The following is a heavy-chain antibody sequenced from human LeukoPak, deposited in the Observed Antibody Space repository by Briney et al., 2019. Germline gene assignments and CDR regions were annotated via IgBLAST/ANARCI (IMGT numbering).Heavy chain of an antibody. Sequence: ASVKVSCKASGYTFTSYGISWVQQAPGQGPEWMGWISADNGITHYAQKVQGRLTMTTDTSTSTAYMELRSLRSDDTAVYYCARDYDLLLGSDGFDPWGQGTLVTVSA. CDR1: GYTFTSYG. CDR2: ISADNGIT. D-gene: IGHD1-26*01. V-gene: IGHV1-18*04. J-gene: IGHJ5*02. CDR3: ARDYDLLLGSDGFDP.